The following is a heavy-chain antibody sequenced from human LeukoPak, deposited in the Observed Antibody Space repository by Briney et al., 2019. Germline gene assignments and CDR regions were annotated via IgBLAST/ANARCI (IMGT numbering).Heavy chain of an antibody. CDR2: ISYDGSNK. CDR1: GFTFSSYG. CDR3: AKRIVVVPAASSYFDY. J-gene: IGHJ4*02. V-gene: IGHV3-30*18. D-gene: IGHD2-2*01. Sequence: GGSLRLSCAASGFTFSSYGMHWVRQAPGKGLEWVAVISYDGSNKYYADSVQGRFTISRDNSKNTLYLQMNSLRAEDTAVYYCAKRIVVVPAASSYFDYWGQGTLVTVSS.